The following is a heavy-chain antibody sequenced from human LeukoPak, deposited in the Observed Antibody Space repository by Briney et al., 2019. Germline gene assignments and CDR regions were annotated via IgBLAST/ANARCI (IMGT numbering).Heavy chain of an antibody. CDR3: AKGKYSSGGVPDY. Sequence: ESGGSLRLSCAASGFTFSSYAMNWVRQAPGKGPEWVSSISGGGESTYYADSVKGRFTVSRDNPKNTLYLQINSLRGEDTAVYYCAKGKYSSGGVPDYWGQGTLVTVSS. CDR1: GFTFSSYA. CDR2: ISGGGEST. J-gene: IGHJ4*02. D-gene: IGHD6-19*01. V-gene: IGHV3-23*01.